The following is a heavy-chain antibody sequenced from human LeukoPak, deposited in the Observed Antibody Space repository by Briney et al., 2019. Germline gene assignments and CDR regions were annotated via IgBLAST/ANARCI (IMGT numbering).Heavy chain of an antibody. CDR3: AREVRGAFDI. V-gene: IGHV3-11*05. Sequence: PGGSLRLSCAASGFTFSVYYMSWIRQAPGKGLEWVSYISSSSDYTNYADSVEGRFTISRDNAKNSLYLQLNSLRAEDTAMYYCAREVRGAFDIWGQGAMVTVSS. CDR1: GFTFSVYY. CDR2: ISSSSDYT. J-gene: IGHJ3*02.